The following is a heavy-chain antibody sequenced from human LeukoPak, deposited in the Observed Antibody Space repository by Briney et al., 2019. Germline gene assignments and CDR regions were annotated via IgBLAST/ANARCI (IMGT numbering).Heavy chain of an antibody. CDR1: GFTFSSYA. CDR2: ISGVGSST. V-gene: IGHV3-23*01. CDR3: AKARHYDFWSGEGNFDY. J-gene: IGHJ4*02. D-gene: IGHD3-3*01. Sequence: GGSLRLSCAASGFTFSSYAMSWVRQAPGKGLEWVSAISGVGSSTYYADSVKGRFTISRDNSKNTLYLQVHSLRAEDTAVYYCAKARHYDFWSGEGNFDYWGQGTLVTVSS.